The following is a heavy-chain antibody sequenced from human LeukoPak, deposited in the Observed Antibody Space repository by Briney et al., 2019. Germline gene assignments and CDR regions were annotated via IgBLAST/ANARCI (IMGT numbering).Heavy chain of an antibody. Sequence: PGGSLRLSCAASGFTFSSYWMHWVRQAPGKGLVWVSRINTDGSSTSYADSVKGRFTISRDNAKNTLYLQMNSLRAEDTAVYYCARVLFSGDSSGYNDAFDIWGQGTMVTVSS. J-gene: IGHJ3*02. CDR1: GFTFSSYW. V-gene: IGHV3-74*01. D-gene: IGHD3-22*01. CDR2: INTDGSST. CDR3: ARVLFSGDSSGYNDAFDI.